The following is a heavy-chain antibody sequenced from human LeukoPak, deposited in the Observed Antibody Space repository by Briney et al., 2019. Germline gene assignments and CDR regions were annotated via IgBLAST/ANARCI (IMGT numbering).Heavy chain of an antibody. J-gene: IGHJ6*03. CDR2: INHSGST. V-gene: IGHV4-34*01. Sequence: SETLSLTCAVYGGSFSGYYWSWIRQPPGKGLEWIGEINHSGSTNYNPSLKSRVTISVDTSKNQFSLKLSSVTAADTAVYYCARAYSGDISPGFGYYYYMDVWGKGTTVTVSS. CDR3: ARAYSGDISPGFGYYYYMDV. D-gene: IGHD3-10*01. CDR1: GGSFSGYY.